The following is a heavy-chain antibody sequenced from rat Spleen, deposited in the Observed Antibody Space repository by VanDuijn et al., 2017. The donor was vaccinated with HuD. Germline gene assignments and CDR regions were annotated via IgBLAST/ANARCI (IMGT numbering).Heavy chain of an antibody. J-gene: IGHJ2*01. V-gene: IGHV5-20*01. CDR2: ISYDGGSI. CDR1: GFTFSNYG. CDR3: TTLDY. Sequence: EVQLVESGGGLVQPGRSMKLSCAVSGFTFSNYGMAWVRQAPKKGLEWVAYISYDGGSIYYRDSVKGRFTISRDNAKSTLYLQMDSLKSEDTATYYCTTLDYWGQGVMVTVSS.